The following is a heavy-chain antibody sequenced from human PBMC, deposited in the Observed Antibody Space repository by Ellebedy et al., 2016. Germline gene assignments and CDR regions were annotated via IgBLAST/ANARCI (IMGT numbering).Heavy chain of an antibody. CDR1: GGSISSSSYY. CDR2: VSYSGST. Sequence: SETLSLXCTVSGGSISSSSYYWGWIRQPPGKGLEWIGSVSYSGSTYYNPSLKSRVTISVDTSKNQFSLKLSSVTAADTAVYYCARSVVVTAIHYYYYGMDVWGQGTTVTVSS. D-gene: IGHD2-21*02. J-gene: IGHJ6*02. CDR3: ARSVVVTAIHYYYYGMDV. V-gene: IGHV4-39*07.